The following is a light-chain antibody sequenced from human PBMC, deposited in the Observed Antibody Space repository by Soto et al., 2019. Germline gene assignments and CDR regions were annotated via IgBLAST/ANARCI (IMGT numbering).Light chain of an antibody. CDR1: QTISSW. V-gene: IGKV1-5*03. CDR2: KAS. Sequence: DIQMTQSPSTLSGSVGDRVTITCRASQTISSWLAWYQQKPGKAPKLLIYKASTLKSGVPSRFSGSGSGTDFTLTISCLQSEDFATYYCQQYYSYPPTFGQWTKVDIK. J-gene: IGKJ1*01. CDR3: QQYYSYPPT.